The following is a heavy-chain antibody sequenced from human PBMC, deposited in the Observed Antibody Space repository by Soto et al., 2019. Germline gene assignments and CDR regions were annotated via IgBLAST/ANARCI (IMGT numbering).Heavy chain of an antibody. CDR1: GYTFTNYA. D-gene: IGHD6-13*01. V-gene: IGHV1-18*01. J-gene: IGHJ4*02. CDR3: ARDSQYSTSWQRFDS. Sequence: QVQLVQSGGELKKPGASVKVSCKASGYTFTNYAISWVRQAPGRGLEGMGWVNTYNGNANYAQIFQGRVTMTTDTSTGTAYMELRSLKSDDSAIYYCARDSQYSTSWQRFDSWGQGTLVTVSS. CDR2: VNTYNGNA.